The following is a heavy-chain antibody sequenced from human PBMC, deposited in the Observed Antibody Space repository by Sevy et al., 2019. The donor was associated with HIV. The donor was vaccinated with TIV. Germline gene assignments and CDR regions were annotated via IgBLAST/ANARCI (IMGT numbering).Heavy chain of an antibody. CDR2: IGGSGGHS. J-gene: IGHJ6*03. V-gene: IGHV3-23*01. CDR1: GFAFSIYS. D-gene: IGHD3-10*01. CDR3: AKYNGSGAVFYYYYMDV. Sequence: GGSLRLSCVASGFAFSIYSMSWVRQAPGKGLEWVSAIGGSGGHSYHADSVRGRFTISRDNSKNTLYLQMNSLRVEDQALYYCAKYNGSGAVFYYYYMDVWGKGTAVTVSS.